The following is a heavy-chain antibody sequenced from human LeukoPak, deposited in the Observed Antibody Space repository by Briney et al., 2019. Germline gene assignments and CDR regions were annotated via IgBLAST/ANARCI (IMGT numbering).Heavy chain of an antibody. CDR1: GGSISSGGYY. J-gene: IGHJ4*02. CDR2: IYYSGST. V-gene: IGHV4-31*03. D-gene: IGHD3-10*01. CDR3: ARGYGSGSTFFDY. Sequence: SETLSLTCTVSGGSISSGGYYWSWIRQHPGKGLEWIGYIYYSGSTYYNPSLKSRVTISVDTSKNQFSLKLSSVTAADTAVYYCARGYGSGSTFFDYWGQGTLVAVSS.